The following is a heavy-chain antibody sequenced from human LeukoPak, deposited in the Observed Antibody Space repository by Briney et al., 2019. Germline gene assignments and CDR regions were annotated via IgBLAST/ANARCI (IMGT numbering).Heavy chain of an antibody. D-gene: IGHD3-9*01. CDR2: ISYDGSNK. Sequence: GRSLRLSCAASGFTFSSYAMHWVRQAPGKGLEWVAVISYDGSNKYYADSVKGRFTISRDNSKNTLYLQMNSLRAEDTAVYYCARDSSYDILTGYYGPYGMDVWGQGTTVTVSS. V-gene: IGHV3-30-3*01. CDR3: ARDSSYDILTGYYGPYGMDV. J-gene: IGHJ6*02. CDR1: GFTFSSYA.